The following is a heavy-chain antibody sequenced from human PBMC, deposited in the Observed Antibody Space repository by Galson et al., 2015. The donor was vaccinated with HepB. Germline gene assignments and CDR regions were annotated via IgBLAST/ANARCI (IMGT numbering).Heavy chain of an antibody. CDR2: IIPIFGTA. CDR1: GGTFSSYA. J-gene: IGHJ6*03. CDR3: ASSITIFGVTHNYYYYYMDV. Sequence: SVKVSCKASGGTFSSYAISWVRQAPGQGLEWMGGIIPIFGTANYAQKFQGRVTITADESTSTAYMELSSLRSEDTAVYYCASSITIFGVTHNYYYYYMDVWGKGTTVTVSS. V-gene: IGHV1-69*13. D-gene: IGHD3-3*01.